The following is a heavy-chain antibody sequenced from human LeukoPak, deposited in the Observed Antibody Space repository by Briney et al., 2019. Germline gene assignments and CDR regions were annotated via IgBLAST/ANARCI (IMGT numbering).Heavy chain of an antibody. V-gene: IGHV4-39*01. Sequence: SETLSLTYTVSGDSVTSGSFYWAWLRQAPGKALEWIATVYYTGSTYYNPSLKSRVTISIGTSKNQFSLKLKSVVAPDTAIYYCARHSGSGSLSRPFDPWGQGSLVTVSS. D-gene: IGHD3-10*01. CDR2: VYYTGST. CDR1: GDSVTSGSFY. J-gene: IGHJ5*02. CDR3: ARHSGSGSLSRPFDP.